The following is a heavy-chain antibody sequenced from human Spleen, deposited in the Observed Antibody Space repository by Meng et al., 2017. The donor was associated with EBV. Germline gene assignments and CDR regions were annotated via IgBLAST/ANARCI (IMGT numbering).Heavy chain of an antibody. Sequence: QGRLQGAGQVRGTSSATSSLKFASSIATISINSWWNWVRHPTGEGREWIGEIYNTASTNSNPSPKSRVRMTVDKSTNQFSLKLSSVTAADTGFYYCARVTGGHDVHFDSWGKGTLAPSPQ. V-gene: IGHV4-4*02. D-gene: IGHD7-27*01. J-gene: IGHJ4*02. CDR2: IYNTAST. CDR3: ARVTGGHDVHFDS. CDR1: IATISINSW.